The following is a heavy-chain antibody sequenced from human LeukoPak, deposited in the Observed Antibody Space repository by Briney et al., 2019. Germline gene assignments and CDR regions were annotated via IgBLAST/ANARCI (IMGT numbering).Heavy chain of an antibody. V-gene: IGHV1-18*01. Sequence: ASVKVSCKASGYTFTSYGISWVRQAPGQGLEWMGWISAYNGNTNYAQKLQGRVTMTTDTSTSTAYMELRSLRSDDTAVYYCAREYYDFWSGYYGYWGQGTLVTVSS. CDR1: GYTFTSYG. CDR2: ISAYNGNT. D-gene: IGHD3-3*01. CDR3: AREYYDFWSGYYGY. J-gene: IGHJ4*02.